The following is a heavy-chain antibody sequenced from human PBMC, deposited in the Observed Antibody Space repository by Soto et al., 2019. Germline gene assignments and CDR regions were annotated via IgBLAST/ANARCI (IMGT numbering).Heavy chain of an antibody. CDR3: ARVSDTRITVVRGVMQRQGMDV. CDR2: INPSGGST. Sequence: QVQLVQSGAEVKKPGASVKVSCKASGYTFTSYYMHWVRQAPGQGLEWMGIINPSGGSTGYAQKFKGRVTMTKDTSTSKGYMELSSLRSEDTAVYYLARVSDTRITVVRGVMQRQGMDVWGQGTTVTVSS. J-gene: IGHJ6*02. D-gene: IGHD3-10*01. CDR1: GYTFTSYY. V-gene: IGHV1-46*01.